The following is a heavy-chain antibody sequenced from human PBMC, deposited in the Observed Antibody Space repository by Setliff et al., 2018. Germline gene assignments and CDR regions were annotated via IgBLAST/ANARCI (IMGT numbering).Heavy chain of an antibody. CDR1: GFTFNNYA. V-gene: IGHV3-23*03. CDR2: IFGGASST. D-gene: IGHD3-3*01. J-gene: IGHJ4*02. Sequence: GGSLRLSCAASGFTFNNYAVSWVRQAPGKGLEWVSTIFGGASSTYYADSVKGRFTISRDNSKNTLYLQMNSLRAEDTAVYFCAKAASPLFAIHGVEYYFDSWGQGNLVTVSS. CDR3: AKAASPLFAIHGVEYYFDS.